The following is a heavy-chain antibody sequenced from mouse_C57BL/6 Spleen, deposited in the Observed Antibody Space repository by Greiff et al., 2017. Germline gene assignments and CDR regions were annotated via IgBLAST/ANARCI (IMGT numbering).Heavy chain of an antibody. CDR3: ARGGVGFDY. J-gene: IGHJ2*01. CDR1: GYTFTSYW. CDR2: IDPSDSYT. V-gene: IGHV1-50*01. Sequence: VQLQQPGAELVKPGASVKLSCKASGYTFTSYWMQWVKQRPGQGLEWIGEIDPSDSYTNYNQKFKGKATLTVDTSPSTAYMQLSSLTSEDSAVYYCARGGVGFDYWGQGTTLTVSS.